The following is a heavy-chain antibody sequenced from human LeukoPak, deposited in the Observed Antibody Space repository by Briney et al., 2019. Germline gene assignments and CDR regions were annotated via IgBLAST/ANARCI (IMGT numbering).Heavy chain of an antibody. V-gene: IGHV4-59*01. J-gene: IGHJ4*02. CDR2: IYYSGST. CDR3: ARGYRNFDY. Sequence: SETLSLTCTVSGGSISSYYWSWIRQPPGKGLEWIGYIYYSGSTNYNPSLKSRVTISVDTSKNQLSLRLSSVTAADTAVYYCARGYRNFDYWGQGTLVTVSS. CDR1: GGSISSYY. D-gene: IGHD1-14*01.